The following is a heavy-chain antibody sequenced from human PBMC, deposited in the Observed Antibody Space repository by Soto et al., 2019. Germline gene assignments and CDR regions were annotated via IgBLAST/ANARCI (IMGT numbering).Heavy chain of an antibody. V-gene: IGHV4-30-4*01. J-gene: IGHJ6*02. CDR1: GGSISSGDYY. D-gene: IGHD3-10*01. Sequence: QVQLQESGPGLVKPSQTLSLICTVSGGSISSGDYYWSWIRQPPGKGLEWIGNIYYSGSTYYNPSLMGRVTVSLDTSTNQFSLRLSSVTAADTAVYYCARDRYYGSGAYYNFYFGMDVWGQGTTVTVSS. CDR3: ARDRYYGSGAYYNFYFGMDV. CDR2: IYYSGST.